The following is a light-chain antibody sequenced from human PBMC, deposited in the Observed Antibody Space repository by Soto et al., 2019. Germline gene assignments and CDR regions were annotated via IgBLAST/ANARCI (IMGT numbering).Light chain of an antibody. CDR1: QSVSSY. Sequence: EMELTQSAGTLSLYPGESAPLSCRASQSVSSYLAWYQQKPGQAPRLLIYGASTRATGVPVRFSGSGSGTEFTLTISGLQSEDFALYYCQQYQNLWTSAQRAKVDI. J-gene: IGKJ1*01. CDR2: GAS. V-gene: IGKV3-15*01. CDR3: QQYQNLWT.